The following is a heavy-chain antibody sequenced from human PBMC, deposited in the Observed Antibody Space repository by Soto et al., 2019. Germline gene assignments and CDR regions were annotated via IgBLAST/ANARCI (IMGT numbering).Heavy chain of an antibody. Sequence: QVQLVESGGGVVQPGRSLRLSCAASGFTFSSYAMHWVRQAPGKGLEWVAVISYDGSNKYYADSVKGRFTISRDNSKNTVYLQMNSLRAEDTAVYYCARDPVPRAARRGYFDYWGQGTLVTVSS. CDR3: ARDPVPRAARRGYFDY. V-gene: IGHV3-30-3*01. J-gene: IGHJ4*02. CDR1: GFTFSSYA. CDR2: ISYDGSNK. D-gene: IGHD6-6*01.